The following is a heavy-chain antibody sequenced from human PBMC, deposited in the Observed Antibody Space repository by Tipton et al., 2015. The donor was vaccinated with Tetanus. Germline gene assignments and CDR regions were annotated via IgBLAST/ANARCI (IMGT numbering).Heavy chain of an antibody. CDR1: GGSSSNSNW. CDR2: ISHSGST. V-gene: IGHV4-4*02. Sequence: GLVKPSGTLSLTCAVSGGSSSNSNWWSWVRQPPGKGLEWIGQISHSGSTNYNPSLKSRVTISVDTSKNQFSLKRSSVTAADTAVYYCARLGYDILTGYHYDYWGQGTLVTVSS. J-gene: IGHJ4*02. D-gene: IGHD3-9*01. CDR3: ARLGYDILTGYHYDY.